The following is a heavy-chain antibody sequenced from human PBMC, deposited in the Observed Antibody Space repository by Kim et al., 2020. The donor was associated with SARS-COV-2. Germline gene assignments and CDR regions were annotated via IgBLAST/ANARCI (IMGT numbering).Heavy chain of an antibody. D-gene: IGHD3-10*01. Sequence: FQGRVTITADESTSTAYMELSSLRSEDTAVYYCARGGYYYGSGSPANFDYWGQGTLVTVSS. V-gene: IGHV1-69*01. J-gene: IGHJ4*02. CDR3: ARGGYYYGSGSPANFDY.